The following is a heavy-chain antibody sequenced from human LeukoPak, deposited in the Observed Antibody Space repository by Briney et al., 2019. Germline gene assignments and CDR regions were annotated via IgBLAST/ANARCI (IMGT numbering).Heavy chain of an antibody. Sequence: KSSETLSLTCTVSGSSISSGGYYWSWIRQHPGKGLEWIGYIYYSGSTYYNPSLKSRVTISVDTSKNQFSLKLSSVTAADTAVYYCARDNPHAFDIWGQGTMVTVSS. V-gene: IGHV4-31*03. J-gene: IGHJ3*02. D-gene: IGHD1-14*01. CDR2: IYYSGST. CDR1: GSSISSGGYY. CDR3: ARDNPHAFDI.